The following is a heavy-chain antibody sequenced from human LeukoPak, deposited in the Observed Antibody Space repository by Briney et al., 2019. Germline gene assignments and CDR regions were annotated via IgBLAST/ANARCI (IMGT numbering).Heavy chain of an antibody. CDR3: ARDLPISTWINSDAEYFQH. J-gene: IGHJ1*01. Sequence: ASVKVSCKASGDTFTGYYMHWVRQAPGQGLEWMGWINPNSGGRNYAQKFQGRVTMTRDTSISTAYMELSRLRSDDTAVYYCARDLPISTWINSDAEYFQHWGQGTLVTVSS. V-gene: IGHV1-2*02. CDR2: INPNSGGR. D-gene: IGHD4-23*01. CDR1: GDTFTGYY.